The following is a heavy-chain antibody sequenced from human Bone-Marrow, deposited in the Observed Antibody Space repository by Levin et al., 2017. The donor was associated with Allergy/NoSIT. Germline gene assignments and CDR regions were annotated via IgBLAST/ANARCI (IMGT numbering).Heavy chain of an antibody. Sequence: SETLSLTCTVSGGSISSGDYYWSWIRQPPGKGLEWIGYIYYSGSTYYNPSLKSRVTISVDTSKNQFSLKLRSVTAADTAVYYCAGSRYCSGGSCYPGGWFDPWGQGTLVTVSS. CDR3: AGSRYCSGGSCYPGGWFDP. J-gene: IGHJ5*02. CDR1: GGSISSGDYY. CDR2: IYYSGST. D-gene: IGHD2-15*01. V-gene: IGHV4-30-4*01.